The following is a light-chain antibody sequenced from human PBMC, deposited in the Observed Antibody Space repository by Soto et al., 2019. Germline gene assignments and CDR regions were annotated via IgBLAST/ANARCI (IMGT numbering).Light chain of an antibody. CDR1: QSVSSN. CDR2: GAS. CDR3: QQYNNWPWT. V-gene: IGKV3-15*01. Sequence: IESTHCRAPLYVTKGERATLSCRASQSVSSNLAWYQQKPGQAPRLLIYGASTRATGIPARFSGSGSGTEFTLTISSLQSEDFAVYYCQQYNNWPWTFGQGTKV. J-gene: IGKJ1*01.